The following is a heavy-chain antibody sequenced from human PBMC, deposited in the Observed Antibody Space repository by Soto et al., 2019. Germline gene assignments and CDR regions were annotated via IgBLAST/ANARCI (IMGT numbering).Heavy chain of an antibody. CDR1: GYSFVSYW. CDR3: PKTDGYEVEY. J-gene: IGHJ4*02. D-gene: IGHD5-18*01. CDR2: IYPGDSDT. Sequence: PGESLKISCKGSGYSFVSYWIAWVRQMPGKGLEWMGSIYPGDSDTTYSPSIQGQVTISADKSSTTVYLQWNTLKDSDKALYYCPKTDGYEVEYWGQGTQVTVSS. V-gene: IGHV5-51*01.